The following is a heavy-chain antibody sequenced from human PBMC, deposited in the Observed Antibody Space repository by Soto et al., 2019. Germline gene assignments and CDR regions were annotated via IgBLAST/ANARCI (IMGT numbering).Heavy chain of an antibody. V-gene: IGHV3-64D*06. CDR3: VKSRGGNNFDFFD. CDR1: GFTFSSYA. J-gene: IGHJ4*02. CDR2: VRGNGDPP. Sequence: GGSLRLSCSASGFTFSSYAMHWVRQAPGKGLEYVSGVRGNGDPPFYADSVKGRLTISRDNSKNTLYLQMSGLSADDTAVYYCVKSRGGNNFDFFDWGQGSLVTVSS. D-gene: IGHD5-12*01.